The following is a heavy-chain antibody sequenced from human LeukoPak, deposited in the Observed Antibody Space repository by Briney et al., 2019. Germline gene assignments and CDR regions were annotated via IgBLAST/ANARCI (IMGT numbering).Heavy chain of an antibody. CDR1: GLTVSSNY. J-gene: IGHJ3*02. CDR3: ARAGPFDILTGYYGAAFDI. V-gene: IGHV3-66*01. D-gene: IGHD3-9*01. CDR2: IYSGGST. Sequence: GGSLRLSCAASGLTVSSNYMSWVRQAPGKGLEWVSVIYSGGSTYYADSVKGRFTISRDNSKNTLYLQMNSLRAEDTAVHYRARAGPFDILTGYYGAAFDIWGQGTTVTVSS.